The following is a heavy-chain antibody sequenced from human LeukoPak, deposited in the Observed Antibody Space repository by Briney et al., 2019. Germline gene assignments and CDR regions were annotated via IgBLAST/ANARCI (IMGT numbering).Heavy chain of an antibody. CDR2: IYSGGST. Sequence: GGSLRLSCAASGFIVSTNYMSWVRQAPGKGLEWVSVIYSGGSTYYADSVKGRFTISRDNSKNTLSLRMNSLRAEDTALYYCARTVGYYYSVFDIWGQGTMVTVSS. V-gene: IGHV3-53*01. D-gene: IGHD3-22*01. CDR3: ARTVGYYYSVFDI. CDR1: GFIVSTNY. J-gene: IGHJ3*02.